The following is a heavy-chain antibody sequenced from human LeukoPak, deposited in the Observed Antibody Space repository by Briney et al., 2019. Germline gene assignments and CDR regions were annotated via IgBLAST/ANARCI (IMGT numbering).Heavy chain of an antibody. CDR1: VYTFPIYD. V-gene: IGHV1-8*01. J-gene: IGHJ6*02. CDR3: AKYPQGSMDV. D-gene: IGHD2-2*02. Sequence: SVKFSCNASVYTFPIYDINGARQATRQAREDRGKMNPYSENTVYAQKFQCRVTMTRNNSIRTAYMELSRLRSEETAVYYWAKYPQGSMDVWGQGTTDTVSS. CDR2: MNPYSENT.